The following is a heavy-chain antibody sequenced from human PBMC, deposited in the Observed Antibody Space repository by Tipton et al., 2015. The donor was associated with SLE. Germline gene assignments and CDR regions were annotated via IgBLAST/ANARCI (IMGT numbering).Heavy chain of an antibody. CDR2: ISSSGSTI. V-gene: IGHV3-48*03. D-gene: IGHD4-11*01. J-gene: IGHJ6*02. Sequence: SLRLSCAASGFTFSSYEMNWVRQAPGKGLEWVSYISSSGSTIYYADSVKGRFTISRDNAKNSLYLQMNSLRAEDTAMYYCARGPDYSNYYFYRMDVWGRGTTVTVSS. CDR1: GFTFSSYE. CDR3: ARGPDYSNYYFYRMDV.